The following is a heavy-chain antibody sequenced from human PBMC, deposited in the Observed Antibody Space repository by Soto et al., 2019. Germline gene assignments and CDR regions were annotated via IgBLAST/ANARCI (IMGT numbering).Heavy chain of an antibody. Sequence: XSVKVSCKASGSSFTCYYMPWVRQAPGQGLEGMGWINPNSGGTNYAQKFQGRVTMTRDTSISTAYMELSRLRSDDTAVYYCARGYCGGACYTCDYWGQGTLVTVSS. CDR3: ARGYCGGACYTCDY. CDR2: INPNSGGT. V-gene: IGHV1-2*02. CDR1: GSSFTCYY. J-gene: IGHJ4*02. D-gene: IGHD2-21*02.